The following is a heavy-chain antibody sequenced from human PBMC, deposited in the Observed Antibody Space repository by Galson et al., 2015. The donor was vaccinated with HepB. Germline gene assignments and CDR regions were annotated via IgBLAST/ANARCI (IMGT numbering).Heavy chain of an antibody. CDR1: GFTFDDYN. CDR3: AKDRKNYDSSGWALDY. V-gene: IGHV3-43*01. CDR2: INWDGRST. J-gene: IGHJ4*02. Sequence: SLRLSCAASGFTFDDYNMHWVRQAPGKGLEWVSLINWDGRSTYYADSVKGRFTISRDNSKNSLYLQMNSLRIEDTALYYCAKDRKNYDSSGWALDYWGQGTLVTVSS. D-gene: IGHD3-22*01.